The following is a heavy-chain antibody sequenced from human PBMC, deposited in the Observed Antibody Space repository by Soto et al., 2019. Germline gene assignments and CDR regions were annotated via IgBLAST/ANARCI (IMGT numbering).Heavy chain of an antibody. Sequence: GGSLRLSCAASGFTFDDYAMHWVRQTPGKGLEWVSGISWNSGSIGYADSVKGRFTISRDNAKNTLFLQMNSLRTEDTAIYYCAKYYYGSGKYYAFDIWGQGTMVTVSS. V-gene: IGHV3-9*01. CDR2: ISWNSGSI. J-gene: IGHJ3*02. CDR1: GFTFDDYA. CDR3: AKYYYGSGKYYAFDI. D-gene: IGHD3-10*01.